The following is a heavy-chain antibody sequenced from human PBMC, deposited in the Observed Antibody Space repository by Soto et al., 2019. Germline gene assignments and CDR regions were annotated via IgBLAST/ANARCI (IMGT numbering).Heavy chain of an antibody. D-gene: IGHD3-22*01. Sequence: SETLSLTCAVSGGSISSSNWWSWVRQPPGKGLEWIGEIYHSGSTNYNPSLKSRVTISVDKSKNQFSLKLSSVTAADTAVYYCAAGYDSSGYYYVPLTHWFDPWGQGTLVTVSS. CDR1: GGSISSSNW. V-gene: IGHV4-4*02. J-gene: IGHJ5*02. CDR3: AAGYDSSGYYYVPLTHWFDP. CDR2: IYHSGST.